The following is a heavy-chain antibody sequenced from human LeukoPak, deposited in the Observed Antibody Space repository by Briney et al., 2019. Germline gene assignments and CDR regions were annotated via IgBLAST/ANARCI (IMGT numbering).Heavy chain of an antibody. Sequence: PSETLSLTCTVSGGSISSSSYYWGWIRQPPGKGLEWIGSIYYSGSAYYNPSLKSRVTISVDTSKNQFSLKLSSVTAADTAVYYCARDFGGTTGHPFFDYWGQGTLVTVSS. D-gene: IGHD1-7*01. CDR1: GGSISSSSYY. CDR3: ARDFGGTTGHPFFDY. V-gene: IGHV4-39*02. J-gene: IGHJ4*02. CDR2: IYYSGSA.